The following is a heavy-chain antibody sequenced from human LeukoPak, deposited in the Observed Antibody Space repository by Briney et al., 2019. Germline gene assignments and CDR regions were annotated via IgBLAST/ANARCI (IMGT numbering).Heavy chain of an antibody. J-gene: IGHJ4*02. CDR1: GGSISSGSYY. D-gene: IGHD2-2*02. V-gene: IGHV4-61*02. CDR2: IYTSGST. Sequence: SETLSLTCTVSGGSISSGSYYLSWIRQPAGKGLEWIGRIYTSGSTNYNPSLKSRVTISVDTSKNQFSLKLSSVTAADTAVYYCARAEWRYCSSTSCYIFDYWGQGTLVTVSS. CDR3: ARAEWRYCSSTSCYIFDY.